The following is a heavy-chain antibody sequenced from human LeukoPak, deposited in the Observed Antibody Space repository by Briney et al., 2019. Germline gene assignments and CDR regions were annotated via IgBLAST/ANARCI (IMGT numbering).Heavy chain of an antibody. CDR2: IYYSGST. CDR1: GGSISSYY. V-gene: IGHV4-59*01. Sequence: PSETLSLTCTVSGGSISSYYWSWIRQPPGKGLEWIGYIYYSGSTNYNPSLKSRVTISVDTSKNQFSLKLSSVTAADTAVYYCARGLVGATAFDYWGQGTLVTVSS. J-gene: IGHJ4*02. D-gene: IGHD1-26*01. CDR3: ARGLVGATAFDY.